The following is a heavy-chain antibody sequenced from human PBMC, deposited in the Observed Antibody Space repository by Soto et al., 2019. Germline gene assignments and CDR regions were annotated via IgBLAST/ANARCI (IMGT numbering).Heavy chain of an antibody. J-gene: IGHJ1*01. D-gene: IGHD3-16*01. CDR1: GFTFRSYV. Sequence: QVQLVESGGGVVQPGTSLRVSCVGSGFTFRSYVIHWVRQAPGKGLEWVALTSYDGGDKYYGDSVRGRFTISRDNSMNTVDLQMDSLRLEDTALYDCARWGTTGGLDVWGQGTLVSVSS. CDR2: TSYDGGDK. CDR3: ARWGTTGGLDV. V-gene: IGHV3-30*19.